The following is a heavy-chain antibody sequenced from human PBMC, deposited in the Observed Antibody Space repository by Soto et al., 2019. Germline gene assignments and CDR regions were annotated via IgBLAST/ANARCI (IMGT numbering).Heavy chain of an antibody. CDR2: IYHSGST. Sequence: SETLSLTCAVSGGSISSGGYSWSWIRQPPGKGLEWIGYIYHSGSTYYNPSLKSRVTISVDRSKNQFSLKLSSVTAADTAVYYCARDTGGISDYWGQGTLVTVSS. J-gene: IGHJ4*02. CDR3: ARDTGGISDY. D-gene: IGHD2-8*02. V-gene: IGHV4-30-2*01. CDR1: GGSISSGGYS.